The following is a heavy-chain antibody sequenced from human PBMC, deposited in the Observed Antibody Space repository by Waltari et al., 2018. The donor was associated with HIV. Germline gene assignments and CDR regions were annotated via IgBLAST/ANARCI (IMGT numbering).Heavy chain of an antibody. D-gene: IGHD3-16*02. V-gene: IGHV3-23*01. Sequence: AMSWVRQAPGKGLEWVSAISGSGGSTYYADSVKGRFTISRDNSKNTLYLQMNSLRAEDTAVYYCAKAGGYVWGSYRDYWGQGTLVTVSS. CDR2: ISGSGGST. CDR3: AKAGGYVWGSYRDY. J-gene: IGHJ4*02. CDR1: A.